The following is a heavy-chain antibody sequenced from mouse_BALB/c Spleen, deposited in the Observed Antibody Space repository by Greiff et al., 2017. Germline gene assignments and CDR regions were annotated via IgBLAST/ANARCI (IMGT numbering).Heavy chain of an antibody. CDR2: IYPGDGDT. D-gene: IGHD3-1*01. J-gene: IGHJ3*01. Sequence: VQVVESGAELARPGASVKLSCKASGYTFTIYWMQWVKQRPGQGLEWIGAIYPGDGDTRYTQKFKGKATLTADKSSSTAYMQLSSLASEDSAVYYCARPGGSSGPWFAYWGQGTLVTVSA. V-gene: IGHV1-87*01. CDR1: GYTFTIYW. CDR3: ARPGGSSGPWFAY.